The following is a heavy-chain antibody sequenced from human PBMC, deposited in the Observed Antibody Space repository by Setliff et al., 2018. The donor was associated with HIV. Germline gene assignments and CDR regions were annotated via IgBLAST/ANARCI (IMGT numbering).Heavy chain of an antibody. Sequence: ASVKVSCKASGYTFTGYYLHWVRQAPGQGLEWMGWIIPNSGGTNYAQKFQGWVTMTRDTSISTTYMELSRLRSDDTAVYYCARGGIAAAGTLNYYYYGLDVWGQGTTVAVSS. D-gene: IGHD6-13*01. CDR2: IIPNSGGT. V-gene: IGHV1-2*04. CDR3: ARGGIAAAGTLNYYYYGLDV. J-gene: IGHJ6*02. CDR1: GYTFTGYY.